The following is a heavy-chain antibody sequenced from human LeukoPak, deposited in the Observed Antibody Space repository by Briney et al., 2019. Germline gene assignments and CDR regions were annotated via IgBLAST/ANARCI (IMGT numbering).Heavy chain of an antibody. CDR1: GFTISSYA. CDR2: ISGSGGST. Sequence: GGSLRLSCAASGFTISSYAMSWVRQAPGKGLAWVSTISGSGGSTYYADSVKGRFTISRDNSKNTLYLQMNSLRAEDTAVYYCARDRTTSGRDYDFWSGYYGYWGQGTLVTVSS. V-gene: IGHV3-23*01. J-gene: IGHJ4*02. CDR3: ARDRTTSGRDYDFWSGYYGY. D-gene: IGHD3-3*01.